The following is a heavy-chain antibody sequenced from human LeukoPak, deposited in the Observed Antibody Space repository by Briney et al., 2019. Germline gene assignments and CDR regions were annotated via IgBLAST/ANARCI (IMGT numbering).Heavy chain of an antibody. Sequence: SETLSLTCAVSGYSISSGYFWGWIRQPRGKGLEWIGSIYHSGTTYYNPSLKSRVTISVDTSKNQFSLKLSSVTAADTAVYYCARPPDSGDYGAAFDWWGQGTLVTVSS. J-gene: IGHJ4*02. V-gene: IGHV4-38-2*01. D-gene: IGHD4-17*01. CDR1: GYSISSGYF. CDR2: IYHSGTT. CDR3: ARPPDSGDYGAAFDW.